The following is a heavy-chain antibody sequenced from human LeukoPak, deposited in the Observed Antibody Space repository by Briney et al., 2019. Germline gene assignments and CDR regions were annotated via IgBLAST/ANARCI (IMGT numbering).Heavy chain of an antibody. V-gene: IGHV4-59*01. D-gene: IGHD3-10*01. CDR2: IYYSGST. J-gene: IGHJ3*02. CDR3: AREPTPSITMVREVDAFDI. CDR1: GGSISSYY. Sequence: SETLSLTCTVSGGSISSYYWSWIRQPPGKGLEWIGYIYYSGSTNYNPSLKSRVTISVDTSKNQFSLKLSSVTAADTAVYYCAREPTPSITMVREVDAFDIWGQGTMVTVSS.